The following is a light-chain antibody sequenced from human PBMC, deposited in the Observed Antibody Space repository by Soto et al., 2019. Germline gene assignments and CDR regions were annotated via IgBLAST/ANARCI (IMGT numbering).Light chain of an antibody. CDR3: PEYDFLPWR. Sequence: TLSVATVSVTKRERATISCSASQRVSSNLALYQQQPGQALSLSIYGASSRATGIPDRFSGSGSGTDFTLTVCILEAEDVAVYCSPEYDFLPWRFG. CDR1: QRVSSN. V-gene: IGKV3D-15*03. CDR2: GAS. J-gene: IGKJ4*02.